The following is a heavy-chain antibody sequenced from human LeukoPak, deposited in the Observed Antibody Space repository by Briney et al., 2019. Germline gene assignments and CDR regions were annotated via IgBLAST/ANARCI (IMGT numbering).Heavy chain of an antibody. Sequence: GGSLRLSCAVSGFSLSDYYMTWIRQVPGKGLEWISYITATGSTTYYADSLKGRLTISRDTAKSFVYLQMNSLRVDDTAAYYCARRTIITPGGFDYWGQGTLVTVSS. CDR1: GFSLSDYY. V-gene: IGHV3-11*01. CDR3: ARRTIITPGGFDY. D-gene: IGHD3-10*01. CDR2: ITATGSTT. J-gene: IGHJ4*02.